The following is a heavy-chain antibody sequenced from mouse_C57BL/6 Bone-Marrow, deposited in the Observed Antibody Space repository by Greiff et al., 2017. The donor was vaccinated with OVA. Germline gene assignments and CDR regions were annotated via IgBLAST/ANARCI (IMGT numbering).Heavy chain of an antibody. CDR1: GYTFTSYW. V-gene: IGHV1-5*01. Sequence: EVKLVESGTVLARPGASVKMSCKTSGYTFTSYWMHWVKQRPGQGLEWIGAIYPGNSDTSYNQKFKGKAKLTAVTSASTAYMELSSLTNEDSAVYYCTRSRQLRLSWFAYWGQGTLVTVSA. J-gene: IGHJ3*01. CDR2: IYPGNSDT. D-gene: IGHD3-2*02. CDR3: TRSRQLRLSWFAY.